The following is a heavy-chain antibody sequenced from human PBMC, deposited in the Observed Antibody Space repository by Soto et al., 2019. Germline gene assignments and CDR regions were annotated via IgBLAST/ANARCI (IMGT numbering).Heavy chain of an antibody. CDR1: GGSISIISYY. D-gene: IGHD6-13*01. Sequence: KSSETLSLTCTVSGGSISIISYYWGWIRQPPGKGLEYIGNIHYTGNTFYNASLKSRVTISVDTSKSQFSLKLRSVTAADTAVYFCSRQVIAADGTGYFQHWGPGAPVTSPQ. CDR2: IHYTGNT. J-gene: IGHJ1*01. CDR3: SRQVIAADGTGYFQH. V-gene: IGHV4-39*01.